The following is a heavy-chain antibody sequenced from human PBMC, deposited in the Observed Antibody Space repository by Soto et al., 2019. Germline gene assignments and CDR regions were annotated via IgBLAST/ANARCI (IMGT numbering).Heavy chain of an antibody. CDR3: AKPGDYANFDY. V-gene: IGHV3-30*18. CDR1: GFTFSSYG. D-gene: IGHD4-17*01. J-gene: IGHJ4*02. Sequence: QVQLVESGGGVVQPGRSLRLSCAASGFTFSSYGMHWVRQAPGKGLEWVAVISYDGSNKYYADSVKGRFTISRDNSKNTLYLQMNSLRAEDTAVYYCAKPGDYANFDYWGQGTLVTVSS. CDR2: ISYDGSNK.